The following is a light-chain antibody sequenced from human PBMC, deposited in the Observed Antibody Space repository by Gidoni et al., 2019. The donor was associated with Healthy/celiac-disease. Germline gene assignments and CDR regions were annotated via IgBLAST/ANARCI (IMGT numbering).Light chain of an antibody. Sequence: SYELTQPPSVTVSPGQTASITCSGDKLGDNYACCYQQKPGQSPVLVIYQDSKRPAGIPERFSCSNSGNTATLTISGTQAMDEADYYCQAWDSTDVVFGGGTKLTVL. CDR2: QDS. V-gene: IGLV3-1*01. J-gene: IGLJ2*01. CDR3: QAWDSTDVV. CDR1: KLGDNY.